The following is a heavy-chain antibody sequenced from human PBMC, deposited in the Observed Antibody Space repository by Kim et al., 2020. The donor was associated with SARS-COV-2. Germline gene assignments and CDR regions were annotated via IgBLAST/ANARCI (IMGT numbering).Heavy chain of an antibody. Sequence: GGSLRLSCAASGFSFTSYAMHWVRQAPGKGLEWMAVISTDGNNKYYADSVKGRFTISRDNSKNTLYLQMNSLRAEDTAVYYCARAYNSGWHNFDYWGQGTLLTVPS. CDR2: ISTDGNNK. D-gene: IGHD6-25*01. J-gene: IGHJ4*02. CDR3: ARAYNSGWHNFDY. CDR1: GFSFTSYA. V-gene: IGHV3-30*04.